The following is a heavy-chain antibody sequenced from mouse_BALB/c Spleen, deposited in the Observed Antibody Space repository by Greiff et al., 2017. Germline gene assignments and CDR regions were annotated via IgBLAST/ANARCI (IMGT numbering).Heavy chain of an antibody. CDR3: ARANWDGGDY. Sequence: VQLQQSGPQLVRPGASVKISCKASGYSFTSYWMHWVKQRPGQGLEWIGMIDPSDSETRLNQKFKDKATLTVDKSSSTAYMQLSSPTSEDSAVYYCARANWDGGDYWGQGTTLTVSS. CDR1: GYSFTSYW. D-gene: IGHD4-1*01. J-gene: IGHJ2*01. V-gene: IGHV1S126*01. CDR2: IDPSDSET.